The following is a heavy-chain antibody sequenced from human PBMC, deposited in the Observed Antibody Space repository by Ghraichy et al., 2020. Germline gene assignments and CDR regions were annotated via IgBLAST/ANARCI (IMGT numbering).Heavy chain of an antibody. CDR2: INPNSGGT. Sequence: ASVKVSCKASGYTFTGYYMHWVRQAPGQGLEWMGRINPNSGGTNYAQKFQGRVTMTRDTSISTAYMELSRLRSDDTAVYYCARSQRGDGYNYDYFDYWGQGSLVTVAS. CDR3: ARSQRGDGYNYDYFDY. D-gene: IGHD5-24*01. J-gene: IGHJ4*02. V-gene: IGHV1-2*06. CDR1: GYTFTGYY.